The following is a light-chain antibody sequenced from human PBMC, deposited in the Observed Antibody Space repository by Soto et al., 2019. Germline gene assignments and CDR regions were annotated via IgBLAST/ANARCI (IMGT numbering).Light chain of an antibody. CDR2: DVS. J-gene: IGLJ3*02. V-gene: IGLV2-14*01. CDR3: SSYTSSSTNWV. Sequence: QSALTQPASVSGSPGQSITISCTGTSSDVGGYNYVSWYQQHPGKAPKLMIYDVSNRPSGVSIRFSGSKSGNTASLTISGLQTEDEADYYCSSYTSSSTNWVFGGGTKLTVL. CDR1: SSDVGGYNY.